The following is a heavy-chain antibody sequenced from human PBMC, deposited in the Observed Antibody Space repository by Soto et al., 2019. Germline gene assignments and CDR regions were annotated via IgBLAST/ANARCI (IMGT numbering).Heavy chain of an antibody. J-gene: IGHJ4*02. CDR2: ISNDGSNK. Sequence: QVQLVESGGGVVQPGRSLRLSCAASGFTFSSFVMHWVRQAPGKGLEWVAVISNDGSNKWYAGSVKGRFTISRDNARNSLYLEMNSLRAEDSALYYCAKDLNYYHSSGSFDTWGQGTLVTVSS. CDR1: GFTFSSFV. V-gene: IGHV3-30*18. CDR3: AKDLNYYHSSGSFDT. D-gene: IGHD3-22*01.